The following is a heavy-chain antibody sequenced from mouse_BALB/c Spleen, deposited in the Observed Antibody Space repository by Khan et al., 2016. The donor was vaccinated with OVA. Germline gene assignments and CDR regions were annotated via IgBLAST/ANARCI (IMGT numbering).Heavy chain of an antibody. J-gene: IGHJ4*01. Sequence: QVQLKQSGPGLVAPSQSLSITCTISGFSLTDYGVHWVRQPPGRGLEWLVLIWRDGSTTYNSALKTKMSIIKDNSKSQIFLRMNSLQTDDTAMYYCARQPYYHYYIMDYWGQGTSVTVSS. V-gene: IGHV2-6-1*01. CDR3: ARQPYYHYYIMDY. CDR2: IWRDGST. CDR1: GFSLTDYG. D-gene: IGHD2-10*01.